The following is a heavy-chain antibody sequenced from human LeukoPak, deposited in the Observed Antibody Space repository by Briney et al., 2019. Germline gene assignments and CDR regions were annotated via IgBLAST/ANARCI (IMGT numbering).Heavy chain of an antibody. CDR3: ARAPSKRYCSSTSCYGGYYYMDV. Sequence: ASVTVSFTSSGYTFTSYDINWVRQATGQGLEWLGWMNPNSGNTGYAQKFQGRVTITRNTSISTAYMELSSLRSEDTAVYYCARAPSKRYCSSTSCYGGYYYMDVWGKGTTVTVSS. CDR1: GYTFTSYD. J-gene: IGHJ6*03. CDR2: MNPNSGNT. D-gene: IGHD2-2*01. V-gene: IGHV1-8*03.